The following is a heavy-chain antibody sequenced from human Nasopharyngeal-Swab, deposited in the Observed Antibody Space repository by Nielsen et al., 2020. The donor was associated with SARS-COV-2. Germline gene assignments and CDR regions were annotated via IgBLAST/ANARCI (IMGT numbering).Heavy chain of an antibody. CDR1: GFTFISYW. Sequence: GGSLRLSGAASGFTFISYWMSWVRQAPGKGREWVANIKQDGSEKYYVDSVKGRFTISRDNAKNSLYLQMNSLRAEDTAVYYCARALTTVVTYYYYYMDVWGKGTTVTVSS. CDR3: ARALTTVVTYYYYYMDV. D-gene: IGHD4-23*01. CDR2: IKQDGSEK. V-gene: IGHV3-7*01. J-gene: IGHJ6*03.